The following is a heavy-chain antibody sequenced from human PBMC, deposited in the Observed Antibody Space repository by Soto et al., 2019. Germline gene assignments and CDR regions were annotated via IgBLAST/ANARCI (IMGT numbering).Heavy chain of an antibody. V-gene: IGHV3-48*02. CDR3: ARDHGGSTWFVGIYYYYGVDV. Sequence: EVQLVESGGGLVQPVGSLRLSWAASGFTLSSYNMNWVRQAPGKGLEWVSYISGSSDTIYYADSVKGRFTISRDNAKNSLYLQMDSLRDEDTALYYCARDHGGSTWFVGIYYYYGVDVWGQGTTVTDSS. J-gene: IGHJ6*02. CDR1: GFTLSSYN. D-gene: IGHD6-13*01. CDR2: ISGSSDTI.